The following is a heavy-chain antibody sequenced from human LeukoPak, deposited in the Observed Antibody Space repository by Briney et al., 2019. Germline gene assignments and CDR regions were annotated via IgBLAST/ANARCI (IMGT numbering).Heavy chain of an antibody. Sequence: ASVKVSCKASGYTLSSYGISWVRQATGQGLEWMGWISAYDGNTDYAQNLQGRVTMTTDTSTSTAYMELRSLRSDDTAVYYCARAVRGYSYAYLPYWGQGTLVTVSS. CDR3: ARAVRGYSYAYLPY. CDR2: ISAYDGNT. D-gene: IGHD5-18*01. J-gene: IGHJ4*02. V-gene: IGHV1-18*01. CDR1: GYTLSSYG.